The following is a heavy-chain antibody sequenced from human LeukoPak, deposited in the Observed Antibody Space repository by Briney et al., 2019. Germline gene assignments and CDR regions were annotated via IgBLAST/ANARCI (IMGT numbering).Heavy chain of an antibody. J-gene: IGHJ4*02. D-gene: IGHD1-26*01. CDR2: INHSGST. CDR3: ARELGATSFDY. V-gene: IGHV4-34*01. Sequence: SETLSLTCAVYGGSFSGYYWSWIRQPPGKGLEWIGEINHSGSTNYNPSLKSRVTISVDTSKNQFSLKLSSVTAADTAVYYCARELGATSFDYWGQGTLVTVSS. CDR1: GGSFSGYY.